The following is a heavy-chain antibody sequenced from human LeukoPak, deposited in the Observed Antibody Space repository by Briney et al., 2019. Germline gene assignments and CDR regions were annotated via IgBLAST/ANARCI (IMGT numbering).Heavy chain of an antibody. V-gene: IGHV3-74*01. J-gene: IGHJ5*02. CDR1: GFTFSSYW. CDR2: IASDGSST. Sequence: GGSLRPSCAASGFTFSSYWMNWVRQAPGKGLVWVSHIASDGSSTTYADSVKGRFSISRDTSKNTLYLQMNSLRAEDTAVYYCARERTTVTTSWFDPWGQGTLVTVSS. D-gene: IGHD4-17*01. CDR3: ARERTTVTTSWFDP.